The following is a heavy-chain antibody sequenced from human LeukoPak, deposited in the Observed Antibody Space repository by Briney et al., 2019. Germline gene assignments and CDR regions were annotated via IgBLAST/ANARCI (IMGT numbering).Heavy chain of an antibody. D-gene: IGHD3-16*01. CDR1: GDSISSTNYY. J-gene: IGHJ3*01. CDR2: IYYSGST. Sequence: PSETLSLTCTVSGDSISSTNYYWGWIRQPPGKGLEWIGSIYYSGSTYYNPSLKSRVTISVDTSKNQFSLRLSSVTAADTAMYYCAHFRGGAFDFWGQGTMVTVSS. CDR3: AHFRGGAFDF. V-gene: IGHV4-39*01.